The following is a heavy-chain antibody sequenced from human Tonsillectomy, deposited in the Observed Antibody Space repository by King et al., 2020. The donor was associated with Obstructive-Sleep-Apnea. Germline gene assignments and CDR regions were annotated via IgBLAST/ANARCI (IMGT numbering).Heavy chain of an antibody. CDR3: ARHGGKLTGTANWFDP. J-gene: IGHJ5*02. Sequence: QLVQSGAEVKKPGESLRISCKGSGYSFTSYWISWVRQMPGKGLEWMGRIDPSDSYTNYSPSFQGHVTISADKSISTAYLQWSSLKASDTAMYYCARHGGKLTGTANWFDPWGQGTLVTVSS. V-gene: IGHV5-10-1*03. CDR1: GYSFTSYW. D-gene: IGHD1-7*01. CDR2: IDPSDSYT.